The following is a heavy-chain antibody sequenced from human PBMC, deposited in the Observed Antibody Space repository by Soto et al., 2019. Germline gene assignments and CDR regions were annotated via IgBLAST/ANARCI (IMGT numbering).Heavy chain of an antibody. CDR1: GFIFENFG. D-gene: IGHD1-26*01. CDR2: ISGSGFKK. V-gene: IGHV3-23*01. CDR3: AKNQGVELVPLATVDWFDP. Sequence: GGSLRLSCAASGFIFENFGMSWVRQAPGKGLEWISSISGSGFKKYYADSVKGRFTISRGNSKSTVYLELNNLSAEDTAVYHCAKNQGVELVPLATVDWFDPWGQGSVVTVSS. J-gene: IGHJ5*02.